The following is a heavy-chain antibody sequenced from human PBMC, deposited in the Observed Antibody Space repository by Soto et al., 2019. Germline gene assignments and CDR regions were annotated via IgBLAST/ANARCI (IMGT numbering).Heavy chain of an antibody. CDR2: INPSGGST. CDR1: GYTFTSYY. Sequence: GASVKVSCKASGYTFTSYYMHWVRQAPGQGLEWMGIINPSGGSTSYAQKFQGRVTMTRDTSTSTVYMELSSLRSEDTAVYYCEAQLPQGAFDIWGQGTMVTVSS. D-gene: IGHD2-2*01. CDR3: EAQLPQGAFDI. V-gene: IGHV1-46*01. J-gene: IGHJ3*02.